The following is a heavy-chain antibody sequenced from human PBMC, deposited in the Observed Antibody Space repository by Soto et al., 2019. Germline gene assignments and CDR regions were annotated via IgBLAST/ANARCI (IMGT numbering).Heavy chain of an antibody. V-gene: IGHV3-7*03. CDR1: GFTFSSYW. CDR3: ARVWGSYYDSSGHNKYYYYYYGMDV. CDR2: IKQDGSEK. J-gene: IGHJ6*02. Sequence: PWGSLRLSCAASGFTFSSYWMSLVRKAPGKGLEWVANIKQDGSEKYYVDSVKGRFTISRDNAKNSLYLQMNSLRAEDTAVYYCARVWGSYYDSSGHNKYYYYYYGMDVWGQGTTVTVSS. D-gene: IGHD3-22*01.